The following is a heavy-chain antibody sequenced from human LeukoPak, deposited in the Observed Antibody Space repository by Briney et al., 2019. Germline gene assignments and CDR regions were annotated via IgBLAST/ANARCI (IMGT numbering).Heavy chain of an antibody. J-gene: IGHJ4*02. Sequence: GASVKVSCKASGYTFTSYGINWGRQAPGQGPEWMGWISAYNGNTKYAQNLQGRGTMTTDTSTSTAYMELRSLRSDDTAVYYCTRDLPYSSSWASIDYWGQGTLVTVSS. CDR3: TRDLPYSSSWASIDY. CDR1: GYTFTSYG. CDR2: ISAYNGNT. D-gene: IGHD6-13*01. V-gene: IGHV1-18*01.